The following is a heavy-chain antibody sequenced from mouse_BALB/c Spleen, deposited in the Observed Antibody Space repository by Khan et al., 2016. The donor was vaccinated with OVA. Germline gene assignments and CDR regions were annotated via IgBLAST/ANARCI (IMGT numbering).Heavy chain of an antibody. J-gene: IGHJ1*01. CDR1: GFSLTSYG. CDR3: ARHGYYGNYGPYFDV. V-gene: IGHV2-6-1*01. Sequence: QVQLKQSGPGLVAPSQSLSITCTISGFSLTSYGVHWVRQPPGKGLEWLVVIWSDGHTTYNSALKSRLSISKDNSKSHVFLKMNSLQTGDTAMYYCARHGYYGNYGPYFDVWGAGTTVTVSS. CDR2: IWSDGHT. D-gene: IGHD2-1*01.